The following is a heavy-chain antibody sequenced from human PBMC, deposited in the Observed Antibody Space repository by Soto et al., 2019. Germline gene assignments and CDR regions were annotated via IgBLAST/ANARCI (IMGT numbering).Heavy chain of an antibody. CDR1: GFTFSSYW. D-gene: IGHD6-19*01. Sequence: GGSLRLSCAASGFTFSSYWMSWVRQAPGKGLEWVANIKQDGSEKYYVDSVKGRFTISRDNAKNSLYLQMNSLRAEDTAVYYCARGNPNPNEAVAGTADYWGQGTLVTVSS. CDR3: ARGNPNPNEAVAGTADY. J-gene: IGHJ4*02. V-gene: IGHV3-7*05. CDR2: IKQDGSEK.